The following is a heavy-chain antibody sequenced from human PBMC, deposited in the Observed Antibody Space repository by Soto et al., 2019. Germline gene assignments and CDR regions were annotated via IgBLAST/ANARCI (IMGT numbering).Heavy chain of an antibody. Sequence: QITLKESGPTLVKPTQTLTLTCTFSGFSLSTSGVGVGWIRQPPGKALEWLALIYWDDDKRYSPSLKSRLTITKDTSKNQVVLTMTNMEPVDTATYSCAHRRVHGDGVYWGQGTLVTVSS. J-gene: IGHJ4*02. D-gene: IGHD3-10*01. CDR3: AHRRVHGDGVY. V-gene: IGHV2-5*02. CDR1: GFSLSTSGVG. CDR2: IYWDDDK.